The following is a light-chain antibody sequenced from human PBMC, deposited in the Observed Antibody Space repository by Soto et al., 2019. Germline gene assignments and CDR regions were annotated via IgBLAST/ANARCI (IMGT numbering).Light chain of an antibody. J-gene: IGLJ2*01. V-gene: IGLV2-14*01. CDR3: SSYTSSSTSVV. CDR1: SSDVGGYNY. Sequence: QSALTQPASVSGSPGQSITISCTGTSSDVGGYNYVSWYQQHPGKAPKLMIYEVSYRPSGVSNRFSGSKSGNTDSLTISGLQAEDEADYYCSSYTSSSTSVVFGGGTKLTVL. CDR2: EVS.